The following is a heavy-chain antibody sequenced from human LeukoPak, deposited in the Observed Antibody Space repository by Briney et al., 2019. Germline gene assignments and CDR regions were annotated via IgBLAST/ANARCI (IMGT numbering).Heavy chain of an antibody. CDR1: GYSISSGYY. J-gene: IGHJ5*02. Sequence: KSSETLSLTCTVSGYSISSGYYWGWIRQPPGKGLEWIGSIYHSGSTYYNPSLKSRVTISVDTSKNQFSLKLSSVTAADTAVYYCAKSYSGRSWGQGTLVTVSS. CDR3: AKSYSGRS. CDR2: IYHSGST. V-gene: IGHV4-38-2*02. D-gene: IGHD1-26*01.